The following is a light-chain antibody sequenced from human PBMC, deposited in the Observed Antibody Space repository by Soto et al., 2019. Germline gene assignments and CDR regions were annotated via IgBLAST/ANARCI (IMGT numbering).Light chain of an antibody. CDR1: QSVSSSY. J-gene: IGKJ3*01. Sequence: EIVLTQSPGTLSLSPGERATLSCRASQSVSSSYLAWYQQKPGQAPRLLIYGASGRATGIPDRFSGSGSGTDCTLTSSRLEPEDFAVYYCQQYGSSIFTFDPGTTGDIK. CDR3: QQYGSSIFT. CDR2: GAS. V-gene: IGKV3-20*01.